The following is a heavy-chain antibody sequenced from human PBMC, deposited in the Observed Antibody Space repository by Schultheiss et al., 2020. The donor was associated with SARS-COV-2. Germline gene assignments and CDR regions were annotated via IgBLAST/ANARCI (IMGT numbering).Heavy chain of an antibody. CDR3: ARSRIAARPTPARDYYYYGMDV. J-gene: IGHJ6*02. CDR1: GGTFSSYA. CDR2: IIPIFGIA. D-gene: IGHD6-6*01. Sequence: SVKVSCKASGGTFSSYAISWVRQAPGQGLEWMGGIIPIFGIANYAQKFQGRVTITADKSTSTAYMELSSLRSEDTAVYYCARSRIAARPTPARDYYYYGMDVWGQGTTVTVSS. V-gene: IGHV1-69*10.